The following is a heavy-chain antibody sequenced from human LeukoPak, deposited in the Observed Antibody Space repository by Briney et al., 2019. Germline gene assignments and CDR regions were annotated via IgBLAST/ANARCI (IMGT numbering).Heavy chain of an antibody. Sequence: PGGSLRLSCAASGFTVSSNYMSWVRQAPGKGLEWVSVIYSSGGTYYEDSVKGRFTISRDNSKNTLYLQVNSLRAEDTAVYYCARVVLGATNYYYYGMDVWGQGTTVTVSS. D-gene: IGHD1-26*01. CDR2: IYSSGGT. CDR3: ARVVLGATNYYYYGMDV. V-gene: IGHV3-53*01. J-gene: IGHJ6*02. CDR1: GFTVSSNY.